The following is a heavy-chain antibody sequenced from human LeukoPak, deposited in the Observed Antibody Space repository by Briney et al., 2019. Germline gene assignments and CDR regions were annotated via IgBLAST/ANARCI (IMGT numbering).Heavy chain of an antibody. CDR1: GGSISSYY. D-gene: IGHD2-2*01. CDR2: IYASGST. CDR3: ASSYCSSTSCYPPNY. Sequence: SETLSLTCTVSGGSISSYYWSWIWQPAGKGLEWIGRIYASGSTNYNPSLKSRVTMSVDTSKNQFSLKLSSVTAADTAVYYCASSYCSSTSCYPPNYWGQGTLVTVSS. J-gene: IGHJ4*02. V-gene: IGHV4-4*07.